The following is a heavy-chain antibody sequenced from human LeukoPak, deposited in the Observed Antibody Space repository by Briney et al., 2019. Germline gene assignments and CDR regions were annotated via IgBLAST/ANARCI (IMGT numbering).Heavy chain of an antibody. CDR1: GGSISSGGYY. J-gene: IGHJ6*03. CDR2: IYHSGST. V-gene: IGHV4-30-2*01. CDR3: ARDLYYDFWSGYPYYYYMDV. Sequence: PSETLSLTCTVSGGSISSGGYYWSWIRQPPGKGLEWIGYIYHSGSTYYNPSLKSRVTISVDRSKNQFSLKLSSVTAADTAVYYCARDLYYDFWSGYPYYYYMDVWGKGTTVTVSS. D-gene: IGHD3-3*01.